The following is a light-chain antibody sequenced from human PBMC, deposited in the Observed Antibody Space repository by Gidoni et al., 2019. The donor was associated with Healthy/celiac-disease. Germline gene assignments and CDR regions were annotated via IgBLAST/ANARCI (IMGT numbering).Light chain of an antibody. J-gene: IGKJ2*01. Sequence: DIQMTQSPSSVSASVGDRVTITSRPSQGISSWLAWYQQKPGKAPKLLIYAAPTLQSGVPSRSSGSGSGTDFTRTISSLQPEDFATYYCQQANRFPYTCGQGTKLEIK. CDR1: QGISSW. CDR3: QQANRFPYT. V-gene: IGKV1-12*01. CDR2: AAP.